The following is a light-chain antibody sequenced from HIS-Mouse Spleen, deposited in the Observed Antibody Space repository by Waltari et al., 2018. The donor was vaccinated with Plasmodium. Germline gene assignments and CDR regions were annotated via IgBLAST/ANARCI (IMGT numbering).Light chain of an antibody. V-gene: IGKV3-11*01. CDR2: DAS. J-gene: IGKJ4*01. CDR1: QSVSSY. CDR3: QQRSNPLT. Sequence: EIVLTQSPATLSLSPGERATLSCRASQSVSSYLAWYQQKPGQAPRLLIYDASNRATGIPARFSVSGSGTYFTLTISSLEPEDFAVYYCQQRSNPLTFGGGTKVEIK.